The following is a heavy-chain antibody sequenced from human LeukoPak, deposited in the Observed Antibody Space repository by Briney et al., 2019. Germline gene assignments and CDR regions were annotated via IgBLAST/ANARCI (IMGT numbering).Heavy chain of an antibody. V-gene: IGHV3-33*01. J-gene: IGHJ6*02. CDR3: ARSITMVRGVIISDYYYGMDV. D-gene: IGHD3-10*01. CDR2: IWYDGSNK. Sequence: GGSLRLSCAASGFTFSSYGMHWVRQAPGKGLEWAAVIWYDGSNKYYADSVKGRFTISRDNPKNTLYLQMNSLRAEDTAVYYCARSITMVRGVIISDYYYGMDVWGQGTTVTVSS. CDR1: GFTFSSYG.